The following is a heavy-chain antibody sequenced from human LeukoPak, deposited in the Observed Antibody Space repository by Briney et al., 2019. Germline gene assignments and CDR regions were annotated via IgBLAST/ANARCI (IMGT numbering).Heavy chain of an antibody. Sequence: ASETLSLTCAVYGGSFSGYYWSWIRQPPGKGLEWIGEINHSGSTNYNPSLKSRVTISVDTSKNQFSLKLSSVTAADTAVYYCARGRDYPYGDLYYFDYWGQGTLVTVSS. CDR3: ARGRDYPYGDLYYFDY. CDR2: INHSGST. V-gene: IGHV4-34*01. D-gene: IGHD4-17*01. J-gene: IGHJ4*02. CDR1: GGSFSGYY.